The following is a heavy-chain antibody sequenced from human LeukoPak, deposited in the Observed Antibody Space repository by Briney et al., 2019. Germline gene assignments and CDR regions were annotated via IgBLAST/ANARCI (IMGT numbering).Heavy chain of an antibody. D-gene: IGHD3-3*01. Sequence: PGGSLRLSCAASGFTFSSYAMHWVRQAPGKGLERVAVISYDGSNKYYADSVKGRFTISRDNSKNTLYLQMNSLRAEDTAVYYCARGVPYASWSGPHYSDYWGQGTLVTVSS. J-gene: IGHJ4*02. CDR3: ARGVPYASWSGPHYSDY. CDR2: ISYDGSNK. CDR1: GFTFSSYA. V-gene: IGHV3-30*04.